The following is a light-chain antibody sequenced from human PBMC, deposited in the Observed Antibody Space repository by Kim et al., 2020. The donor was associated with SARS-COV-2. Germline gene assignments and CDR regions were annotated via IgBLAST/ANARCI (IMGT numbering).Light chain of an antibody. CDR2: GKN. CDR3: NSRGSNDNVL. J-gene: IGLJ2*01. CDR1: SLRSYY. Sequence: VALGQTGRITCEGDSLRSYYATWYKQKPGQAPIVVIYGKNNRPSGIPDRFSGSSSGDTASLTITGTQAGDEADYYCNSRGSNDNVLFGGGTQLTVL. V-gene: IGLV3-19*01.